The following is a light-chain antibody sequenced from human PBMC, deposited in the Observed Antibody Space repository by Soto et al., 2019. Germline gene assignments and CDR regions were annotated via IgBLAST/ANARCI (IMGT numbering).Light chain of an antibody. CDR3: SSYTINRTYV. CDR1: SSDIGGYNS. CDR2: DVT. J-gene: IGLJ1*01. V-gene: IGLV2-8*01. Sequence: QSVLTQSPSASGSPGQSVTISCTGTSSDIGGYNSVSWYQQHPGKAPKVMIYDVTKRPSGVPDRFSGSKSGNTASLTVSALQAEDEADYYCSSYTINRTYVFGTGTKVT.